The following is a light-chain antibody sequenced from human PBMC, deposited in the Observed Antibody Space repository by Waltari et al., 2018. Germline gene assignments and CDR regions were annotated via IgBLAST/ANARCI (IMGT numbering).Light chain of an antibody. CDR1: GSAIDDSDF. J-gene: IGLJ3*02. Sequence: QSALTQPASVSGSPGQSIPIPCTGIGSAIDDSDFVSWYQHQPGKAPRVIIYDVTNRPSGISHRFSASKSANTASLTISGLQPEDEGDYYCTSQALDGVVLFGGGTQVTV. CDR2: DVT. CDR3: TSQALDGVVL. V-gene: IGLV2-14*03.